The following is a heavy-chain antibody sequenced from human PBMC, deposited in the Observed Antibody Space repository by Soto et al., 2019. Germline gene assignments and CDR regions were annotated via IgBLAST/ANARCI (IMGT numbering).Heavy chain of an antibody. J-gene: IGHJ4*02. V-gene: IGHV1-46*01. Sequence: QVQVVQSGAEVKKPGASVKVSCKASGYTFTSYYMHWVRQAPGQGLVWMGRINPSGGSTSYAQRFQGRVTMPRDTSTSTVYMELSSLRSEDTAVYYCARGGSVVVVTDGFDHGGQGTLVTVSS. CDR2: INPSGGST. CDR1: GYTFTSYY. CDR3: ARGGSVVVVTDGFDH. D-gene: IGHD2-21*02.